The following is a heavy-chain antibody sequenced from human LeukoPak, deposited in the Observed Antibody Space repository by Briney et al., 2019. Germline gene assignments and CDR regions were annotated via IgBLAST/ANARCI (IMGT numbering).Heavy chain of an antibody. CDR2: ISWNSGSI. CDR1: GFTFDDYA. Sequence: GGSLRLSCAASGFTFDDYAMHWVRQAPGKGLEWVSGISWNSGSIGYADSVKGRFTISRDNAKNSLYLQMNSLRAEDTALDYCAKVGSGWYSGAFDIWGQGTMVTVSS. D-gene: IGHD6-19*01. V-gene: IGHV3-9*01. J-gene: IGHJ3*02. CDR3: AKVGSGWYSGAFDI.